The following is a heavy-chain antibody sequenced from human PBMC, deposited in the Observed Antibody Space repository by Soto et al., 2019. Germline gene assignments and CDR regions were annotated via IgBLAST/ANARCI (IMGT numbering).Heavy chain of an antibody. D-gene: IGHD6-19*01. CDR1: GGSFSGYY. V-gene: IGHV4-34*01. CDR3: AHKTIPRGSSGYYDS. Sequence: TLSLTSAIYGGSFSGYYWVWIRQPPGKGLQWVGEINHSGSPNYNPSLKSRVTISVATSKNQFSLKLSSVTAAATAVYYCAHKTIPRGSSGYYDSWGQGTLVTVSS. CDR2: INHSGSP. J-gene: IGHJ4*02.